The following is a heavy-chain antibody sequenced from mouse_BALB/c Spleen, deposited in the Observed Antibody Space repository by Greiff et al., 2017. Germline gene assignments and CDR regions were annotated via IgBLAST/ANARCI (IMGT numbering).Heavy chain of an antibody. D-gene: IGHD2-14*01. CDR2: ISTYYGNT. V-gene: IGHV1-67*01. CDR1: GYTFTDYA. J-gene: IGHJ4*01. Sequence: QVQLKQSGPELVRPGVSVKISCKGSGYTFTDYAMHWVKQSHAKSLEWIGVISTYYGNTNYNQKFKGKATMTVDKSSSTAYMELARLTSEDSAIYYCAKHASYRCGYAMDYWGQGTSVTVSS. CDR3: AKHASYRCGYAMDY.